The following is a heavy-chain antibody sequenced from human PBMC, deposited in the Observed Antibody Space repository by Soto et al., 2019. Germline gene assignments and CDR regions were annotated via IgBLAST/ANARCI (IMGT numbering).Heavy chain of an antibody. CDR2: TYYRSKWYN. J-gene: IGHJ3*02. CDR3: VRDDGQRRRHGAEIDAFDI. CDR1: GDSVSSNSAA. D-gene: IGHD4-17*01. V-gene: IGHV6-1*01. Sequence: SQTLSLTCAISGDSVSSNSAAWNWIRQSPSRGLEWLGRTYYRSKWYNDYAVSVKSRITINPDTSKNQFSLQLNSVTPEDTAVYYSVRDDGQRRRHGAEIDAFDIWGQGTMVTVSS.